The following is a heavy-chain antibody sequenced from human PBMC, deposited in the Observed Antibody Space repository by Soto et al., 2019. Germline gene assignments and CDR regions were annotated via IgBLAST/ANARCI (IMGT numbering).Heavy chain of an antibody. CDR2: IGTAGDT. CDR1: GFTFSSYD. V-gene: IGHV3-13*01. D-gene: IGHD3-10*01. CDR3: AREGTYYYGSGSYYNVTPRTYGMDV. J-gene: IGHJ6*02. Sequence: GESLKISCAASGFTFSSYDMHWVRQATGKGLEWVSAIGTAGDTYYPGSVKGRFTISRENAKNSLYLQMNSLRAEDTAVYYCAREGTYYYGSGSYYNVTPRTYGMDVWGQGTTVTVSS.